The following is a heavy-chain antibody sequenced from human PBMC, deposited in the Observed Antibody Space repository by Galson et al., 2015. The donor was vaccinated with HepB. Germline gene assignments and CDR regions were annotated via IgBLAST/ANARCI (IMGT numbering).Heavy chain of an antibody. CDR1: GSNFRSYS. J-gene: IGHJ4*02. D-gene: IGHD3-22*01. V-gene: IGHV3-21*06. CDR2: VSISGTSE. CDR3: SGDSSDYDDPQY. Sequence: SLRLSCAASGSNFRSYSINWVRQAPGKGLEWVSSVSISGTSEYYSDSVKGRFIISRDNARNSVYLQMSSLRVEDTAVYYCSGDSSDYDDPQYWGQGALVTVSS.